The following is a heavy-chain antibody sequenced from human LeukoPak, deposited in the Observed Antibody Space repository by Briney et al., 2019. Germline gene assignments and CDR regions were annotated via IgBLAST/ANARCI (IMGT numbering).Heavy chain of an antibody. J-gene: IGHJ4*02. D-gene: IGHD2-2*01. V-gene: IGHV1-24*01. CDR2: FDPEDGET. CDR3: AVHPVVVVPAPDY. CDR1: GYTLTELS. Sequence: GASVKVSCKVSGYTLTELSMHWVRQAPGKGLEWMGGFDPEDGETIYAQKFQGRVTMTEGTSTDTAYMKLSSLRSEDTAVYYCAVHPVVVVPAPDYWGQGTLVTVSS.